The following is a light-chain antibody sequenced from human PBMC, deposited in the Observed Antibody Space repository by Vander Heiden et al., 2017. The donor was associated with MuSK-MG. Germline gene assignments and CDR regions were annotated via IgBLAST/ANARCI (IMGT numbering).Light chain of an antibody. J-gene: IGKJ2*01. CDR1: QGISSY. CDR2: SAS. CDR3: QQLDISPRT. V-gene: IGKV1-9*01. Sequence: DIQLTQSPSFLSTSVGDRVTITCRASQGISSYLAWYQQKPGKAPKLLIYSASTLQSGVPSRFSGSGSGTEFTLTISSLQPEDFATYYCQQLDISPRTFGQGTKMEIK.